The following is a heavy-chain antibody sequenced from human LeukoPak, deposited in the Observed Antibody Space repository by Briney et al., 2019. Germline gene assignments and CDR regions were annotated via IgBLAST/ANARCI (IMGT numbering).Heavy chain of an antibody. Sequence: PGGSLRLSCAASGFTFSSYAMSWVRQAPGKGLEWVSTISGSGGSTFHADSVKGRFTISRDNSKNTLYLQMNSLRAEDTAIYYCAKDCNGGNCYIDYWGQGTLVTVAS. CDR3: AKDCNGGNCYIDY. V-gene: IGHV3-23*01. CDR2: ISGSGGST. D-gene: IGHD2-15*01. CDR1: GFTFSSYA. J-gene: IGHJ4*02.